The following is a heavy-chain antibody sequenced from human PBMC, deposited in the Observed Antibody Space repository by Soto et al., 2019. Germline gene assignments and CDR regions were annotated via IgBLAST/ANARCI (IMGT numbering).Heavy chain of an antibody. CDR1: GFTFDDDT. Sequence: EVQLVASGGVVVQPGGSLRLSCAASGFTFDDDTMHWVRQAPGKGLEWVSLTFWDGSNTHYADSGKGRFTIARDNRKNSLYLQMDRLRPEDTALYYCTKDMADGGNSGPFDYWGSGNRVNVP. V-gene: IGHV3-43*01. J-gene: IGHJ4*02. D-gene: IGHD2-21*02. CDR3: TKDMADGGNSGPFDY. CDR2: TFWDGSNT.